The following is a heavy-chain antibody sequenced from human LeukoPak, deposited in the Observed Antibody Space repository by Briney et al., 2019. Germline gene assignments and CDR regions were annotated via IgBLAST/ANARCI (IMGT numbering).Heavy chain of an antibody. J-gene: IGHJ6*02. V-gene: IGHV1-18*01. CDR3: ARGKGYCSSTSCYKGRYYYYYGMDV. Sequence: ASVKVSCKASGYTFTSYGISWVRQAPGQGLEWMGWISAYNGNTNYAQKLQGRVTMTTDTSTSTAYMELRSLRSDDTAVYYCARGKGYCSSTSCYKGRYYYYYGMDVWGQGTTVTVSS. D-gene: IGHD2-2*02. CDR2: ISAYNGNT. CDR1: GYTFTSYG.